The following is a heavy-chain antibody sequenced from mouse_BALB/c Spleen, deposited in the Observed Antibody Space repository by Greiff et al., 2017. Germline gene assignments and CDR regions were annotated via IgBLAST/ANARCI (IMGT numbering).Heavy chain of an antibody. CDR1: GYTFTSYW. CDR3: ARSRTARATHFAY. D-gene: IGHD3-2*01. J-gene: IGHJ3*01. CDR2: INPSTGYT. V-gene: IGHV1-7*01. Sequence: VQLQESGAELAKPGASVKMSCKASGYTFTSYWMHWVKQRPGQGLEWIGYINPSTGYTEYNQKFKDKATLTADKSSSTAYMQLSSLTSEDSAVYYCARSRTARATHFAYWGQGTLVTVSA.